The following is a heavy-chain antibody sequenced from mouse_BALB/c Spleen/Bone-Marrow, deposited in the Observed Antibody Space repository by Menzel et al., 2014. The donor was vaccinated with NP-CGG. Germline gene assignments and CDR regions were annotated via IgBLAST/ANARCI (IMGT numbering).Heavy chain of an antibody. V-gene: IGHV1S22*01. CDR1: GYTFTSYW. J-gene: IGHJ3*01. CDR2: IYPGSGST. Sequence: LQQSGSELVGPGASVKLSCKASGYTFTSYWMHWVKQRHGQGLEWIGNIYPGSGSTNYDEKFKSKGTLTVDTSSSTAYMHLSSLTSEDSAVYYCTREDYRCDWFAYWGQGTLVTVSA. D-gene: IGHD2-14*01. CDR3: TREDYRCDWFAY.